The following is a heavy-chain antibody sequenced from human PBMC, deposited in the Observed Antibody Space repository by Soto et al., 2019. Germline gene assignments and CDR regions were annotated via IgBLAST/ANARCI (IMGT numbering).Heavy chain of an antibody. J-gene: IGHJ4*02. CDR3: ARAISWAYYDSSGYSRDYYFDY. V-gene: IGHV3-33*01. D-gene: IGHD3-22*01. CDR2: IWLDGNDN. CDR1: GFTFSNMA. Sequence: QVPLVESGGGVVQPGRSLRLSCAASGFTFSNMAWVRQAPGEGLEWVAVIWLDGNDNYHAGSVKGRFTISRDNSKNTLYLQMNSLRAEDTAVYYCARAISWAYYDSSGYSRDYYFDYWGQGTLVTVSS.